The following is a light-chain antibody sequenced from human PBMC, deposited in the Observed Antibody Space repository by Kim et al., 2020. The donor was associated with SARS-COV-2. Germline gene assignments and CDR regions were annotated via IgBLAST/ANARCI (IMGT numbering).Light chain of an antibody. CDR1: SSDFGSYNY. CDR2: DVT. Sequence: SPGQSVTISCTGTSSDFGSYNYVSWYQQHPGTAPKLMIYDVTKRPSGVPDRFSGSKSGNTASLTISGLQAEDEADYYCCSYAGSYVFGTGTKVTVL. CDR3: CSYAGSYV. V-gene: IGLV2-11*01. J-gene: IGLJ1*01.